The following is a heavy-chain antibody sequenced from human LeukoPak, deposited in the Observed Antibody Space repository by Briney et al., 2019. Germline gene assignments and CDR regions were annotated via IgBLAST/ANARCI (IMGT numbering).Heavy chain of an antibody. J-gene: IGHJ4*02. Sequence: PSETLSLTCTVSGGSISNYYWGWIRQPPGKGLEWIGYIYYTGSTTYTPSLKSRVTISPDTSNNLFSLKLSSVTAADTAVYYCVRRDYGSGAYGYWGQGTLVTVSS. V-gene: IGHV4-59*08. CDR1: GGSISNYY. D-gene: IGHD3-10*01. CDR3: VRRDYGSGAYGY. CDR2: IYYTGST.